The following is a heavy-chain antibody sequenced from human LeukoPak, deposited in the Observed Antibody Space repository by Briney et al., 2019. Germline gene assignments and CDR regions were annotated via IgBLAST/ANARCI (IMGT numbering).Heavy chain of an antibody. D-gene: IGHD2-21*02. CDR1: GFIFSNYE. CDR2: ISSTGGDI. Sequence: PGGSLRLSCAGSGFIFSNYEMNWVRQAPGKGLEWVSYISSTGGDIYYADSVKGRFTISRDNAEKSVYLQMNSLRDEDTSVYYCARAVTVVTRGGLVFDYWGQGTLVTVSS. V-gene: IGHV3-48*03. CDR3: ARAVTVVTRGGLVFDY. J-gene: IGHJ4*02.